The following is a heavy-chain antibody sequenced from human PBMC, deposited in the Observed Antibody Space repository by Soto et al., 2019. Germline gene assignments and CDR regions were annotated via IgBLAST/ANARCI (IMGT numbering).Heavy chain of an antibody. J-gene: IGHJ4*02. Sequence: QVQLVQSGAEVKKPGASVKVSCKASGYTFTSYDINWVRQATGQGLEWMGWMNPNSGNTGYAQKFQGRVTMTRKTSIRAAYMELSSLRSEDTAVYYCARERSSGWYVDYWGQGTLVTVSS. CDR2: MNPNSGNT. D-gene: IGHD6-19*01. CDR3: ARERSSGWYVDY. V-gene: IGHV1-8*01. CDR1: GYTFTSYD.